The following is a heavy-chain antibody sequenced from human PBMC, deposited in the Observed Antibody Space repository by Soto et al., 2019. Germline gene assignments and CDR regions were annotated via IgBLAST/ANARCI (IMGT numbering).Heavy chain of an antibody. J-gene: IGHJ4*02. CDR2: ISSSSSYI. CDR1: GFTFSSYS. D-gene: IGHD5-18*01. CDR3: ARDQPGYSNVSGLGY. V-gene: IGHV3-21*01. Sequence: EVQLVESGGGLVKPGGSLRLSCAASGFTFSSYSMNWVRQAPGKGLEWVSSISSSSSYIYYADSVKGRFTISRDNAKNSRYLQRKSLRAEDTAVYYCARDQPGYSNVSGLGYGGQGPLSPSPQ.